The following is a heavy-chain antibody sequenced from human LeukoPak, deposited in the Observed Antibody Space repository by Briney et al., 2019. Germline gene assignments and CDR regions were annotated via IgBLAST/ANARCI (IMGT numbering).Heavy chain of an antibody. V-gene: IGHV1-69*04. CDR1: GGTFSSYA. D-gene: IGHD2-2*01. CDR2: IIPILGIA. J-gene: IGHJ6*03. CDR3: ARGYCSSTSCYYMDV. Sequence: GASVKVSCKASGGTFSSYAISWVRQAPGQGLEWMGRIIPILGIANYAQKFQGRVTITADKSTSTAYMELSSLRSEDTAVYYCARGYCSSTSCYYMDVWGKGTTVTVSS.